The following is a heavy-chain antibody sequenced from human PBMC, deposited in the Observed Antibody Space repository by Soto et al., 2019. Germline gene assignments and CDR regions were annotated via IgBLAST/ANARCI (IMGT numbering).Heavy chain of an antibody. CDR3: VSTYCSGGSCYPGMAYFQH. D-gene: IGHD2-15*01. Sequence: QVQLVQSGAEVKKPGASVKVSCKASGYTFTGYYMHWVRQAPGQGLEWMGWINPNSGGTNYAQKFQGWVTMTRDTSISTAYMELSRLRSDDTAVYYCVSTYCSGGSCYPGMAYFQHWGQGTLVTVSS. J-gene: IGHJ1*01. CDR1: GYTFTGYY. V-gene: IGHV1-2*04. CDR2: INPNSGGT.